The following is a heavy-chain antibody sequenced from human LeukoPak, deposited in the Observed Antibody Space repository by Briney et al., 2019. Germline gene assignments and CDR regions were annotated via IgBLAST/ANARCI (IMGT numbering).Heavy chain of an antibody. CDR2: ITSDGGDT. Sequence: GGSVRLFCYASVFIFSNFAMWWVRQARGRGLEYLSGITSDGGDTECADSVKGRFTISRDNSRNTVFVQMKSRTTEDGAVFYCVRACCIGGRCYAIDYWGQGTLVSVSS. CDR3: VRACCIGGRCYAIDY. J-gene: IGHJ4*02. V-gene: IGHV3-64*05. CDR1: VFIFSNFA. D-gene: IGHD2-15*01.